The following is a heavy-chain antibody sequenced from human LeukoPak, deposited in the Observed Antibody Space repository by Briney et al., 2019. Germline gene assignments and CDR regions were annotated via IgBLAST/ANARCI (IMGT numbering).Heavy chain of an antibody. Sequence: ASVTVSCKASGYTFTSYYMHWVRQAPGQGLEWMGWINPNSGGTNYAQKFQGWVTMTRDTSISTAYMELSRLRSDDTAVYYCARAEAAHFDYWGQGTLVTVSS. CDR2: INPNSGGT. CDR3: ARAEAAHFDY. D-gene: IGHD6-6*01. CDR1: GYTFTSYY. J-gene: IGHJ4*02. V-gene: IGHV1-2*04.